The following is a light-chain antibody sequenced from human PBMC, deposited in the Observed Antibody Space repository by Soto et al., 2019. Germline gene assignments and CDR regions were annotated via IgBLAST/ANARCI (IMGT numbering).Light chain of an antibody. J-gene: IGKJ1*01. Sequence: EIVLTQSPGTLSLSPGEGATLSCRASLTISNNFIAWYQQRAGQAPRLVIYGASTRATGIPDRFSASGSGTDFTLTISRLEPEDFAVYFCQQYYSSPLTFGQGTKVEVQ. CDR1: LTISNNF. CDR2: GAS. V-gene: IGKV3-20*01. CDR3: QQYYSSPLT.